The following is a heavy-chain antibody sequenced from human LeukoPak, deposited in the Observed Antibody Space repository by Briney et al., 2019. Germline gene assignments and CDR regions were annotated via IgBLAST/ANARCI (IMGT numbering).Heavy chain of an antibody. V-gene: IGHV4-4*07. J-gene: IGHJ5*02. D-gene: IGHD6-19*01. Sequence: SETLSLTCTVSGGSISSYYWSWIRQPAGKGLEWIGRIYTSGSTNYNPSLKSRVTMSVDTSKNQFSLKLSSVTAADTAVYYCARVAAVAGNSWFDPWGQGTLVTVSS. CDR3: ARVAAVAGNSWFDP. CDR2: IYTSGST. CDR1: GGSISSYY.